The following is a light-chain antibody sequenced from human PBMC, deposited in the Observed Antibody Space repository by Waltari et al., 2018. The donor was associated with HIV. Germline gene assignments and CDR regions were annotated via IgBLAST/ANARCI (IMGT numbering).Light chain of an antibody. CDR3: CSHAGNFIFA. J-gene: IGLJ1*01. CDR2: DVN. Sequence: QSALTQPHSVSGSPGPSLTSPCPGTSSYVDTFVPWYQQHPGKAPQVIIYDVNNRPSGVPDRFSGSKSGNTAFLTISGLQAEDEAEYHCCSHAGNFIFAFGTGTKVTVL. V-gene: IGLV2-11*01. CDR1: SSYVDTF.